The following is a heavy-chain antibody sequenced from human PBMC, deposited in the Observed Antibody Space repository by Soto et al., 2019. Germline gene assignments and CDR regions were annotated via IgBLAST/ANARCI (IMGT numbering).Heavy chain of an antibody. J-gene: IGHJ4*02. Sequence: QVQLVQSGAEVRKPGSSVRVSCKASGGSFNRHTISWVRQAPGQGLEWMGGIIPIVGTANHAQKFQGRVTIIADESTSTVYMELSSMRSNDTAIYYCARGLGYDSTDYYYAYWGQGTLVIGSS. CDR2: IIPIVGTA. D-gene: IGHD3-22*01. V-gene: IGHV1-69*01. CDR3: ARGLGYDSTDYYYAY. CDR1: GGSFNRHT.